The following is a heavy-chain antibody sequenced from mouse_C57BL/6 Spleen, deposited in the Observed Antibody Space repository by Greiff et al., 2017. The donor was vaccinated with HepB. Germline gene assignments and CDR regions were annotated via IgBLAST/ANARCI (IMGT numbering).Heavy chain of an antibody. CDR3: ARDTVYDYDRGYYAMDY. V-gene: IGHV3-6*01. D-gene: IGHD2-4*01. J-gene: IGHJ4*01. Sequence: EVKLQESGPGLVKPSQSLSLTCSVTGYSITSGYYWNWIRQFPGNKLEWMGYISYDGSNNYNPSLKNRISITRDTSKNQFFLKLNSLTTEDTATYYCARDTVYDYDRGYYAMDYWGQGTSVTVSS. CDR2: ISYDGSN. CDR1: GYSITSGYY.